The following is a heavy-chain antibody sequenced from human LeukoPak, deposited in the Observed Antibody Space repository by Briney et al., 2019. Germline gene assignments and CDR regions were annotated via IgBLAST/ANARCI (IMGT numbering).Heavy chain of an antibody. D-gene: IGHD4-17*01. Sequence: GRSLRLSCAASGFTFSSYGMHWVRQAPGKGLEWVAVIWYGGSNKYYADSVKGRFTISRDNAKNSLYLQMNSLRAEDTAVYYCARDKPLIYGDHGRLDYWGQGTLVTVSS. CDR3: ARDKPLIYGDHGRLDY. CDR1: GFTFSSYG. J-gene: IGHJ4*02. V-gene: IGHV3-33*08. CDR2: IWYGGSNK.